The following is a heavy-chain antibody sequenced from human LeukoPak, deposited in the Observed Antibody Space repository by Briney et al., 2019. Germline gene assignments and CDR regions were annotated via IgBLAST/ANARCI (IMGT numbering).Heavy chain of an antibody. CDR1: GGSISSYY. J-gene: IGHJ3*02. D-gene: IGHD2-2*02. Sequence: SETLSLTCTVSGGSISSYYWSWIRQPPGKGLEWIGYIYYSGSTNYNPSLKSRVTISVDTSKNQFSLKLSSVTAADTAVYYCPGTSVKDCSSTSCYTAFDIWGQGTMVTVSS. V-gene: IGHV4-59*01. CDR3: PGTSVKDCSSTSCYTAFDI. CDR2: IYYSGST.